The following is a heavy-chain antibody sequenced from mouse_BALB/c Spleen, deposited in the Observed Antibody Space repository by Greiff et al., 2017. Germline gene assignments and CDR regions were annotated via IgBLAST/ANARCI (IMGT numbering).Heavy chain of an antibody. CDR3: TRERRVYFDY. V-gene: IGHV1-69*02. CDR2: IYPSDSYT. CDR1: GYTFTSYW. Sequence: QVQLKQSGAELVRPGASVKLSCKASGYTFTSYWINWVKQRPGQGLEWIGNIYPSDSYTNYNQKFKDKATLTVDKSSSTAYMQLSSPTSEDSAVYYCTRERRVYFDYWGQGTTLTVSS. J-gene: IGHJ2*01.